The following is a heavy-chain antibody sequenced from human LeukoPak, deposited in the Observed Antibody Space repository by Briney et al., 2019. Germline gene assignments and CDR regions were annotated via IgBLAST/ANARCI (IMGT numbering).Heavy chain of an antibody. Sequence: GGSLRLSCAASGFTFSSYGMSWVRQAPGKGLEWVSAISGSGGSTYYADSVKGRFTISRDNSKNTLYLQMNSLRAEDTAVYYCAKAGAVVVVAAKYFDYWGQGTLVAVSS. V-gene: IGHV3-23*01. CDR3: AKAGAVVVVAAKYFDY. J-gene: IGHJ4*02. CDR1: GFTFSSYG. CDR2: ISGSGGST. D-gene: IGHD2-15*01.